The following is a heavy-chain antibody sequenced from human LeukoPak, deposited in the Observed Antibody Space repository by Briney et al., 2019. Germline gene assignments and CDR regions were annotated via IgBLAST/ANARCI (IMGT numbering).Heavy chain of an antibody. D-gene: IGHD3-16*01. CDR3: ARGGSRDAFDI. CDR2: ISSSSSYI. CDR1: GFTFSYYS. Sequence: GGALRLSCEASGFTFSYYSMNWVRQAPGKGLEWVSSISSSSSYIYYADSVKGRFTISRDNAKNSLYLQMNGLRAEDTAVHYCARGGSRDAFDIWGQGTMVTVSS. V-gene: IGHV3-21*01. J-gene: IGHJ3*02.